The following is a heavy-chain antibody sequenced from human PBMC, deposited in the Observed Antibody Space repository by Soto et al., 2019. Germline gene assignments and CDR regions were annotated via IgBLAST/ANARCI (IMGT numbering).Heavy chain of an antibody. CDR2: IIPIFGTA. CDR3: AREVRAVSWVDAFDI. V-gene: IGHV1-69*12. J-gene: IGHJ3*02. D-gene: IGHD3-10*01. Sequence: QVQLVQSGAEVKKPGSSVKVSCKASGGTFSSYAISWVRQAPGQGLEWMGGIIPIFGTANYAQKFQGRVTITADETTSTAYMELSSLRSEATAVYYCAREVRAVSWVDAFDIWGQGTMVTVSS. CDR1: GGTFSSYA.